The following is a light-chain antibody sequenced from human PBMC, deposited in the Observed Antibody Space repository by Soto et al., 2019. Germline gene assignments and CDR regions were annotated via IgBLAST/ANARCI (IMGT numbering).Light chain of an antibody. V-gene: IGKV3-20*01. CDR1: ESVSSSY. J-gene: IGKJ2*01. Sequence: EIVLTQSPGTLSLSPGQRATLSCRASESVSSSYLAWYQQKPGQAPRLLIYDAFRRATGIPDRFSGSGSGTDFTLTISRLEPEDFAVYYCQQYGSSPPYTFGQGTKLEIK. CDR3: QQYGSSPPYT. CDR2: DAF.